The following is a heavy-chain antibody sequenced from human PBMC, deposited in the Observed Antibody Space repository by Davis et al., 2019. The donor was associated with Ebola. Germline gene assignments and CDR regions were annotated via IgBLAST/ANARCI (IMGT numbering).Heavy chain of an antibody. J-gene: IGHJ5*02. CDR3: ARAPIAGAGTRWGTRWFDP. V-gene: IGHV4-34*01. CDR1: GGSRNDYF. D-gene: IGHD6-13*01. Sequence: PSETLSLTCAVDGGSRNDYFWGWIRQPPGKGLEWIGSINYSGSTYYNPSLKSRVTISVDTSKNHFSLKLNSVTAADTAVYYCARAPIAGAGTRWGTRWFDPWGQGTLVTVSS. CDR2: INYSGST.